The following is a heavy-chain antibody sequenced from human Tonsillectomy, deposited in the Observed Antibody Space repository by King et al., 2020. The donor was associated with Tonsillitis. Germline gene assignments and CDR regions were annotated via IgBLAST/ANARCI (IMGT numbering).Heavy chain of an antibody. J-gene: IGHJ6*02. D-gene: IGHD2-21*02. CDR3: ARXXPXXXVTYXYYGMXV. CDR2: IIPIFGTA. V-gene: IGHV1-69*01. Sequence: QLVQSGXEVKKPGSSVKVSCKASGGTFSSYAISWVRQAPGQGLEWMGGIIPIFGTANYAQKFQGRVTITADESTSTAYMELSNLRSEDTAVYYCARXXPXXXVTYXYYGMXVWGXGTTVTVSS. CDR1: GGTFSSYA.